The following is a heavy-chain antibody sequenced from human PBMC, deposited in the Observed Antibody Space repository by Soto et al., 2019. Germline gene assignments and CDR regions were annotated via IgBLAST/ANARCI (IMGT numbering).Heavy chain of an antibody. V-gene: IGHV3-23*01. Sequence: EVQVLESGGGLVQPGGSLRLSCVASGFTFGTYAMNWVRQAPGKGLEWVSSISSNAFITYYADSVKGRFTISRDNSKNTLYLQMNSLRAEDTAVYHCAKEFLCGNYFYAAFDIWGQGTMVTVSS. J-gene: IGHJ3*02. D-gene: IGHD3-22*01. CDR3: AKEFLCGNYFYAAFDI. CDR2: ISSNAFIT. CDR1: GFTFGTYA.